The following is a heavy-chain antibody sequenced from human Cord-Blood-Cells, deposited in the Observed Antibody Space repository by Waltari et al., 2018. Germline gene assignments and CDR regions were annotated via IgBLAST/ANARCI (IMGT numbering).Heavy chain of an antibody. Sequence: QLQLQESRPGLVKPSETLSLSCTVSGGSISSSSYNWGWIRQPPGKGLEWIGSFYYSESTYYNPSLKSRVTISVDTSKNQFSLKLSSVTAADTAVYYCARFIAAAGDYYFDYWGQGTLVTVSS. CDR3: ARFIAAAGDYYFDY. V-gene: IGHV4-39*01. D-gene: IGHD6-13*01. CDR1: GGSISSSSYN. J-gene: IGHJ4*02. CDR2: FYYSEST.